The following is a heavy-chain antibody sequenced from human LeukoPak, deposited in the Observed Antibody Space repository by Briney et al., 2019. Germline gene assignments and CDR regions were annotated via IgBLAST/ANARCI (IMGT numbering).Heavy chain of an antibody. V-gene: IGHV3-21*01. CDR1: RFTFSSYS. CDR3: AGSRSGSYFVDFDY. D-gene: IGHD1-26*01. Sequence: GGSLRLSCAASRFTFSSYSMNGVRQAPGKGLEWVSSISRTSSYIYYADSVKGRSTIHRDSAKNSLYLKMNIRRAGATAVFYVAGSRSGSYFVDFDYWSEGPLVTVPS. CDR2: ISRTSSYI. J-gene: IGHJ4*02.